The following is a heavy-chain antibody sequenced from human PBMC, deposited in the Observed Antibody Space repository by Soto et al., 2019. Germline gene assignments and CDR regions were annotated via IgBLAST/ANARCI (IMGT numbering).Heavy chain of an antibody. J-gene: IGHJ4*02. V-gene: IGHV3-23*01. Sequence: GGSLRLSCAASGFTFSSYAMSWVRQAPGKGLEWVSAISGSGGSTYYADSVKGRFTISRDNSKNTLYLQMNSLRAEDTAVYYCAKDSGITMVRELFDYWGQGTLVTVSS. CDR3: AKDSGITMVRELFDY. CDR2: ISGSGGST. D-gene: IGHD3-10*01. CDR1: GFTFSSYA.